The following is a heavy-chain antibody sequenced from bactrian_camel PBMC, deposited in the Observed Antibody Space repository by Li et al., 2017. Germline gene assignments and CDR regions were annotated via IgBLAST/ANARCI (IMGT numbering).Heavy chain of an antibody. Sequence: HVQLVESGGGLVQPGGSLRLSCKVSGFTFSNYAMSWVRQAPGKGLEWVSLINSDSTHTLYAHSVKGRFTISRDYAKNTLYLQMNSLKSEDTGLYYCARSVGGLNRGQGTQVTVS. D-gene: IGHD2*01. CDR3: ARSVGGLN. CDR2: INSDSTHT. J-gene: IGHJ4*01. CDR1: GFTFSNYA. V-gene: IGHV3S7*01.